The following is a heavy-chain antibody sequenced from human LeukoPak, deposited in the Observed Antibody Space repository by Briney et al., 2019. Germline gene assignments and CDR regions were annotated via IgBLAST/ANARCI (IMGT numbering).Heavy chain of an antibody. CDR1: GFTFSSYA. D-gene: IGHD6-13*01. V-gene: IGHV3-23*01. Sequence: GGSLRLSCAASGFTFSSYAMSWVRQVPGKGLEWVSAISGSGGSTYYADSVKGRFTISRDNSKNTLYLQMNSLRAEDTAVYYCAKDRYSSSWYSYWGQGTLVTVSS. CDR2: ISGSGGST. CDR3: AKDRYSSSWYSY. J-gene: IGHJ4*02.